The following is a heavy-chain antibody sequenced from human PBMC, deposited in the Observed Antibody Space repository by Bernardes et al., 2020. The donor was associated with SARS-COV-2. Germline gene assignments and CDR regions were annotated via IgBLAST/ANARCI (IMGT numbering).Heavy chain of an antibody. V-gene: IGHV4-59*08. D-gene: IGHD2-8*01. CDR2: IYYSGST. CDR3: ARGYCTDGICYSGMDV. J-gene: IGHJ6*02. Sequence: SETLSLTCTVSGGSISSYYWTWIRQPPGKGLEWIGYIYYSGSTNYNPSLKSRVTISVDTSKNQFSLKLSSVTAADTAVYYCARGYCTDGICYSGMDVWGQGTTVTVSS. CDR1: GGSISSYY.